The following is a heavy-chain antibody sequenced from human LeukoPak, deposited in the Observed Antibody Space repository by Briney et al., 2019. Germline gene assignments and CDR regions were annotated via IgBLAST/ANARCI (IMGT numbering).Heavy chain of an antibody. V-gene: IGHV3-74*01. D-gene: IGHD5-24*01. CDR2: IRGDGSST. CDR3: ARPSPPGDGYNPCDY. Sequence: PGGSLRLSCVASAFTFNNYWMHWVRQAPGKGLVWVSRIRGDGSSTNYADSVRGRFTISRDNSKSTVYLQMNSLRPEDTAVYYCARPSPPGDGYNPCDYWGPGALVIVSS. CDR1: AFTFNNYW. J-gene: IGHJ4*02.